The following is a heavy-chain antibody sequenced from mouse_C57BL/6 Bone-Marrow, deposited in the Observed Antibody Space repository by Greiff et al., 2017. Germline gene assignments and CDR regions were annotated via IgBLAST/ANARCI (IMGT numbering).Heavy chain of an antibody. CDR1: GYTFTSYW. CDR2: INPSNGGT. Sequence: QVQLQQPGTELVKPGASVKLSCKASGYTFTSYWMHWVKQRPGQGLEWIGNINPSNGGTNYNEKFQSKATLTVDKSSSKAYMQLSSLPSEDSAVDYCARTAYYYGSSYWYFDVWGTGTTVTVSS. V-gene: IGHV1-53*01. J-gene: IGHJ1*03. D-gene: IGHD1-1*01. CDR3: ARTAYYYGSSYWYFDV.